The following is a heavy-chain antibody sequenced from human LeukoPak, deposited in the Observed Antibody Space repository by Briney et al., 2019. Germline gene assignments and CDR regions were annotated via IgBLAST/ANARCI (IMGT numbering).Heavy chain of an antibody. D-gene: IGHD6-13*01. V-gene: IGHV1-69*01. Sequence: ASVKVSCKASGGTFSSYAINWVRQAPGQGLEWMGGIIPIFGTSNYAHKFQGRVTITADESTSTVYMELSSLRSDDTAVYYCAPGIAAAGTIGHGGFDAFDIWGQGTMVTVSS. J-gene: IGHJ3*02. CDR1: GGTFSSYA. CDR2: IIPIFGTS. CDR3: APGIAAAGTIGHGGFDAFDI.